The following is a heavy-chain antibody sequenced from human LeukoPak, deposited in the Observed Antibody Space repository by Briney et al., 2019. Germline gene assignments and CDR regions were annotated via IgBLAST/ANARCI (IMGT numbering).Heavy chain of an antibody. CDR1: GXAFDDFG. CDR3: GKDGPVISY. Sequence: GGSLRLSCSASGXAFDDFGMHWVRQAPGKGLEWVSFISGDGSVTYYTDSLKGRFTVSRDNSKNSLYLQMGSLRAEDTALYYCGKDGPVISYWGQGTVVTVSS. J-gene: IGHJ4*02. V-gene: IGHV3-43*02. CDR2: ISGDGSVT. D-gene: IGHD2-21*01.